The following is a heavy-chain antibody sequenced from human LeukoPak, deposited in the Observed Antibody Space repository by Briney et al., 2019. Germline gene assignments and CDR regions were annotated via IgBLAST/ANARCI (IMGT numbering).Heavy chain of an antibody. V-gene: IGHV3-43*02. CDR1: GFTFDDYA. CDR3: AKDPFDYDFWSGFFDY. Sequence: PGGSLRLSCAASGFTFDDYAMHWVRRAPGKGLEWVSLISGDGGSTYYADSVKGRFTISRDNSKNSLYLQMNSLRTEDTALYYCAKDPFDYDFWSGFFDYWGQGTLVTVSS. CDR2: ISGDGGST. J-gene: IGHJ4*02. D-gene: IGHD3-3*01.